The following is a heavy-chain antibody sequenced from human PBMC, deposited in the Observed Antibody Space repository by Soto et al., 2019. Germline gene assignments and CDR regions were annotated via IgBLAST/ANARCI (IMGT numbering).Heavy chain of an antibody. CDR2: INRDGSST. CDR1: GFTFRSYW. Sequence: GGSLRLSCAASGFTFRSYWMHWVRQAPGKGLVWVSRINRDGSSTSYADSVKGRVTISRDTAKNTLYLQMNSLRAEDTAVYYCAREIVTTGQYYFDSWGLGTLVTVSS. CDR3: AREIVTTGQYYFDS. D-gene: IGHD1-1*01. J-gene: IGHJ4*02. V-gene: IGHV3-74*01.